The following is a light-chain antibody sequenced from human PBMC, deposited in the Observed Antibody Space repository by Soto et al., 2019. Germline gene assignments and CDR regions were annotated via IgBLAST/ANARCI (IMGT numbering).Light chain of an antibody. CDR3: QQYATSPLT. CDR2: GAL. V-gene: IGKV3-20*01. CDR1: QSISDT. Sequence: EIVMTQSPATLSVSPGGRATLSCRASQSISDTLAWYQQKPGQAPRLLIHGALSRATGIPDRFSGSGSGTDFTLTISRLEPEDFALYYCQQYATSPLTFGGGTKVDIK. J-gene: IGKJ4*01.